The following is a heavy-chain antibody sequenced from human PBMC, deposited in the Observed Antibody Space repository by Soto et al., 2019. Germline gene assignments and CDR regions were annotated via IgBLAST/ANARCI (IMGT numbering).Heavy chain of an antibody. V-gene: IGHV4-31*03. J-gene: IGHJ3*01. D-gene: IGHD1-1*01. CDR2: IYHNGGT. CDR3: AREGTGTSSIPDFQF. Sequence: QEQLQESGPGLVKPSQTLSLTCTVSGVSLSNGDYFWSWVRQHPGKGLEWIGNIYHNGGTYYNPSLKSRLAGLRDTSKKQFSLRLSSVTAADTAVYYCAREGTGTSSIPDFQFWGQGTVVSVSS. CDR1: GVSLSNGDYF.